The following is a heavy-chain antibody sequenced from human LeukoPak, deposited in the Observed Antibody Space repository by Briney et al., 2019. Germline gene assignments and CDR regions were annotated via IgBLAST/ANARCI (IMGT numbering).Heavy chain of an antibody. J-gene: IGHJ4*02. CDR2: IKSKTDGGTT. D-gene: IGHD3-9*01. CDR1: GFTFSNAW. V-gene: IGHV3-15*01. Sequence: GGSLRLSCAASGFTFSNAWMSWVRQAPGKGLEWVGRIKSKTDGGTTDYAAPVKGRFTISRDDSKNTLYLQMNSLKTEDTAVYYCTTEGFYDILTGYYSNFDYWGQGTLVTVSS. CDR3: TTEGFYDILTGYYSNFDY.